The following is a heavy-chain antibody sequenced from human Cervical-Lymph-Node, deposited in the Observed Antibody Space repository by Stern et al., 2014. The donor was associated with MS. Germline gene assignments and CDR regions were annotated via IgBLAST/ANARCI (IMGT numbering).Heavy chain of an antibody. CDR1: GFSLSNSG. CDR2: MSFVGGNK. J-gene: IGHJ6*02. V-gene: IGHV3-30*03. CDR3: MGVGDAMHV. Sequence: VQLVESGGGVVQPGRSLTLSCAASGFSLSNSGMHWVRQAPGKGLGWVAVMSFVGGNKKYGASVKGRFSISRDMANNTLFLQMNSLRPEDTAVYYCMGVGDAMHVWGQGTTVIVSS.